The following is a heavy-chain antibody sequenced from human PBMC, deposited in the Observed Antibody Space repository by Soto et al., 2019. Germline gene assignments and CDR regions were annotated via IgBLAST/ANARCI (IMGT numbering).Heavy chain of an antibody. Sequence: QVQLQESGPGLVKPSETLSLTCTVSGGSISSYYWSWIRQPPGKGLEWIGYIYYSGSTNYNPSLKRRVTISVDTSKNQFSLKLSSVTAADTAVYYCARAPAPVYRSSWYYFDYWGQGTLVTVSS. CDR2: IYYSGST. CDR1: GGSISSYY. V-gene: IGHV4-59*01. CDR3: ARAPAPVYRSSWYYFDY. J-gene: IGHJ4*02. D-gene: IGHD6-13*01.